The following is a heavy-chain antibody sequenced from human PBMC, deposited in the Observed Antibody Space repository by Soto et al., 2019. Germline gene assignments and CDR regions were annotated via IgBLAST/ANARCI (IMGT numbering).Heavy chain of an antibody. CDR2: IIPIFGTA. J-gene: IGHJ5*02. D-gene: IGHD6-13*01. Sequence: QVQLVQSGAEVKKPGSSVKVSCKASGGTFSSYAISWVRQAPGQGLEWMGGIIPIFGTANYAQKFQGRVTITADESTRPGYMELSSLRFEDTAVYYFARQVIAAAVTGWFDPWGQGTLVTVSS. CDR3: ARQVIAAAVTGWFDP. V-gene: IGHV1-69*12. CDR1: GGTFSSYA.